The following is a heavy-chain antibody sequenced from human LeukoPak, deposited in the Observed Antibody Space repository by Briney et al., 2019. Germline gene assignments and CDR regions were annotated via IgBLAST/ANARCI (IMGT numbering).Heavy chain of an antibody. CDR2: ISSSSSTI. J-gene: IGHJ4*02. CDR3: ARAVGMVRGVRKTYDY. CDR1: GFTFGDYA. V-gene: IGHV3-48*04. D-gene: IGHD3-10*01. Sequence: GGSLRLSCAASGFTFGDYAMHWVRQAPGKGLEWVSYISSSSSTIYYADSVKGRFTISRDNAKNSLYLQMNSLRAEDTAVYYCARAVGMVRGVRKTYDYWGQGTLVTVSS.